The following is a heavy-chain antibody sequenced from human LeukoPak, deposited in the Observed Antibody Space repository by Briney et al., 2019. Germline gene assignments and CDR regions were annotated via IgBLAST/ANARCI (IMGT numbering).Heavy chain of an antibody. J-gene: IGHJ5*02. CDR2: ISYDGSNK. D-gene: IGHD3-22*01. CDR3: AHTDSYYFDSGMVS. CDR1: GSTFSSYA. V-gene: IGHV3-30-3*01. Sequence: PGGSLRLSCAASGSTFSSYAMHWVRQAPGKGLEWVAVISYDGSNKYYADSVKGRFTISRENSKNTLYLQMNSLRAEDTAVYYCAHTDSYYFDSGMVSWGQGALVTVSS.